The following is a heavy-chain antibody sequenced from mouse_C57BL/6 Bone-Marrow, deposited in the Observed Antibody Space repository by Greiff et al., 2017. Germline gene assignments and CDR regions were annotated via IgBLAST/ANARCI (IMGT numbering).Heavy chain of an antibody. V-gene: IGHV1-69*01. CDR2: IDPSDSYT. D-gene: IGHD2-3*01. CDR3: ARDFGYYVWFAY. Sequence: VQLQQPGAELVMPGASVKLSCKASGYTFTSYWMHWVKQRPGQGLEWIGEIDPSDSYTNYNQKFKGKSTLTVDKSSSTAYMQLRSLTSEDSAVYYCARDFGYYVWFAYWGQGLWSLSLQ. CDR1: GYTFTSYW. J-gene: IGHJ3*01.